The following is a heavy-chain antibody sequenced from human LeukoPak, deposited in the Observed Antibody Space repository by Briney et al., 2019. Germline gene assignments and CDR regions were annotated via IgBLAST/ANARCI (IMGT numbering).Heavy chain of an antibody. CDR3: ATHSSGSNYYGMDV. D-gene: IGHD6-19*01. J-gene: IGHJ6*02. CDR1: GGSISSSNW. V-gene: IGHV4-4*02. Sequence: PSGTLSLTCAVSGGSISSSNWWSWVRQPPGKGLEWIGEIYHSGSTNYNPSLKSRVTISVDKSKNQFSLKLSSVTAADTAVYYCATHSSGSNYYGMDVWGQGTTVTVSS. CDR2: IYHSGST.